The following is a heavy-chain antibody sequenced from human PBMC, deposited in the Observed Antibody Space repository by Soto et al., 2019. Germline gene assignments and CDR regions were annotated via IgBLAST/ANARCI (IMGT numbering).Heavy chain of an antibody. V-gene: IGHV4-59*08. Sequence: QVQLQESGPGLVKPSETLSLTCTFSGGSISTYYWSWIRQPPGKGLEWIGYIYYGGSSNYNPSLRSRVTISLDRSTKQFSLRLNSVTAADTAVYYCTRGGHCIDGVCSDLDYWGQGTLVTVSS. CDR2: IYYGGSS. CDR1: GGSISTYY. CDR3: TRGGHCIDGVCSDLDY. J-gene: IGHJ4*02. D-gene: IGHD2-8*01.